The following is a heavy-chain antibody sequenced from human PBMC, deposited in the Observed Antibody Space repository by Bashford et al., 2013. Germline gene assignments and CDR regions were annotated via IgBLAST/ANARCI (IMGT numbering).Heavy chain of an antibody. Sequence: SGGSLRLSCAASGFTFDDYAMHWVRQAPGKGLEWVSGISWNSGSIGYADSVKGRFTISRDNAKNSLYLQMNSLRAEDTALYYCAKSMVRGYFDYWGQGTLVTVSS. CDR3: AKSMVRGYFDY. D-gene: IGHD3-10*01. V-gene: IGHV3-9*01. CDR2: ISWNSGSI. CDR1: GFTFDDYA. J-gene: IGHJ4*02.